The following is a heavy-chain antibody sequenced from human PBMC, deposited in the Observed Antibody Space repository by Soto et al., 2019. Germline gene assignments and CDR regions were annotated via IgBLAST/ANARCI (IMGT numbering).Heavy chain of an antibody. J-gene: IGHJ5*02. CDR1: GYTFTSYG. CDR3: ARVNYYDSSGYYYGGNWFDP. D-gene: IGHD3-22*01. CDR2: ISAYNGNA. V-gene: IGHV1-18*01. Sequence: QVQLVQSGAEVKKPGASVKVSCKASGYTFTSYGISWVRQAPGQGLEWMGWISAYNGNANYAQKLQGRVTMTTDTSTSTAYMELRSLRSDDTAVYYCARVNYYDSSGYYYGGNWFDPWGQGTLVTVSS.